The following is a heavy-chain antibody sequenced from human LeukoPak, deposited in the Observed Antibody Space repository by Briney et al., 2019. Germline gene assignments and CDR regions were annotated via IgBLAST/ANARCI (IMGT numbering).Heavy chain of an antibody. V-gene: IGHV4-31*03. Sequence: SETLSLTCTVSGGSISSGGSSWSWIRQHPGKGLEWIGYIYYSGSTYYNPSLKSRITISVDTSKNQFSLKLSSVTAADTAVYYCARHAYSSGWYFDYWGQGTLVTVSS. CDR2: IYYSGST. D-gene: IGHD6-19*01. J-gene: IGHJ4*02. CDR1: GGSISSGGSS. CDR3: ARHAYSSGWYFDY.